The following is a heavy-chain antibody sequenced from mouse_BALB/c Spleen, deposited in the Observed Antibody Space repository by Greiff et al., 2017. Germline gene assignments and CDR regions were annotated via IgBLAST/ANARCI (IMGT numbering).Heavy chain of an antibody. CDR1: GFTFSDYY. Sequence: EVQRVESGGGLVKPGGSLKLSCAASGFTFSDYYMYWVRQTPEKRLEWVATISDGGSYTYYPDSVKGRFTISRDNAKNNLYLQMSSLKSEDTAMYYCAREGNYGYSWFAYWGQGTLVTVSA. J-gene: IGHJ3*01. V-gene: IGHV5-4*02. CDR3: AREGNYGYSWFAY. CDR2: ISDGGSYT. D-gene: IGHD2-2*01.